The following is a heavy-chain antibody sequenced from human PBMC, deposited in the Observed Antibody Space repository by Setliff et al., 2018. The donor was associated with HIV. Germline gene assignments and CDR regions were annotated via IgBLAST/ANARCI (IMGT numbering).Heavy chain of an antibody. J-gene: IGHJ4*01. CDR2: INPNSGGT. Sequence: GASVKVSCKASGYTFTGYYMHWVRQAPGQGLEWMGWINPNSGGTNYAQKFQGRVTMTRDTSITTAYMELSSPRSDDTAVYYCARYTSGWFHFDYWGQGTLVTVSS. D-gene: IGHD6-19*01. CDR3: ARYTSGWFHFDY. V-gene: IGHV1-2*02. CDR1: GYTFTGYY.